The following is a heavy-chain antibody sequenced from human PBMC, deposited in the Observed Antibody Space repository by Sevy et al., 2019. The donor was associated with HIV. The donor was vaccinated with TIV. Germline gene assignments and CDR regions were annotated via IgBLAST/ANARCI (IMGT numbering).Heavy chain of an antibody. Sequence: GGSLRLSCAASGFAFRTYAFHWVRQAPGRGLEWVGLISSNGDNAFYANSVRGRFTISRDNSMNTLYLELNNLTPDDTAVYYCARGPEWELTSFLSHWGQGTLFTVSS. D-gene: IGHD3-9*01. CDR3: ARGPEWELTSFLSH. V-gene: IGHV3-30-3*01. J-gene: IGHJ4*02. CDR2: ISSNGDNA. CDR1: GFAFRTYA.